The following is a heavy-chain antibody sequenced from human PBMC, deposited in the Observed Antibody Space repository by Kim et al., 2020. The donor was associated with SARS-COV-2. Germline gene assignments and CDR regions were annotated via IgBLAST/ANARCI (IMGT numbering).Heavy chain of an antibody. Sequence: GGSLRLSCATSGFTFSFYNINWVRQAPGKGLEWVSSISSSSSYIDYADSVRGRFTISRDNAKNSLYLQMNSLRAEDTAVYYCARLGSGSYGGFDYWGQGTLVTVSS. D-gene: IGHD3-10*01. CDR2: ISSSSSYI. CDR3: ARLGSGSYGGFDY. CDR1: GFTFSFYN. J-gene: IGHJ4*02. V-gene: IGHV3-21*01.